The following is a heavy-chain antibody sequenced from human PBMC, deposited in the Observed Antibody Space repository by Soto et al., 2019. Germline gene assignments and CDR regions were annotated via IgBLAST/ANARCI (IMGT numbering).Heavy chain of an antibody. V-gene: IGHV4-34*02. J-gene: IGHJ6*02. Sequence: QVQLQQWGAGLLRPSETLSLTCAFYGGSFDDFYWSWVRQSPGKGLEWVGEISHDGGTKSSPSVASRVSISVDTSKNQFSLHLRSVTAADTGLYYCARGQLVWYGDLTPYHRDMDVWGQGTTVTVSS. CDR1: GGSFDDFY. CDR2: ISHDGGT. D-gene: IGHD3-10*01. CDR3: ARGQLVWYGDLTPYHRDMDV.